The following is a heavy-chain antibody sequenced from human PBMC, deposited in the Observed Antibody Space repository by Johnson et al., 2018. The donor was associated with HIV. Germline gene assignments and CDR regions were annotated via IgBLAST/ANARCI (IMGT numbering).Heavy chain of an antibody. J-gene: IGHJ3*02. CDR3: AKGMWGHDAFDI. CDR2: IKKDGSEK. CDR1: GFTFMTYW. V-gene: IGHV3-7*01. Sequence: EQLVESGGGLVQPGGSLRLSCAASGFTFMTYWMSWVRQAPGKGLEWVANIKKDGSEKYYVGSVKGRFTISSDNAKNSWYSQMNSLRAEDTARYYCAKGMWGHDAFDIWGQGTMVTVSS. D-gene: IGHD1-26*01.